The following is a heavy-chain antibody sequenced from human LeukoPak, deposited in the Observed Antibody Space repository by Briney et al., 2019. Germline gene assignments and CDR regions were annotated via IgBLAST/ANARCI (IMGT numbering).Heavy chain of an antibody. V-gene: IGHV5-51*01. D-gene: IGHD6-13*01. Sequence: GESLKISCKGSGYDFTSYWIGWVRQMPGKGLEWMGIIYPGDSDTRYSPSFQGQVTISADKSVSTAYVQWSSLKAADTAMYYCARGSSWYEEPHWFDPWGQGTLVTVSS. CDR2: IYPGDSDT. CDR1: GYDFTSYW. CDR3: ARGSSWYEEPHWFDP. J-gene: IGHJ5*02.